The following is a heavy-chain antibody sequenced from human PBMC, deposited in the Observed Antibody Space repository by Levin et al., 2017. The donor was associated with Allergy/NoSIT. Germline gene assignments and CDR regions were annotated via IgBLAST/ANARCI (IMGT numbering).Heavy chain of an antibody. J-gene: IGHJ6*02. CDR2: IDRKSLNT. Sequence: PGGSLRLSCAASGFTFSSYSVNWLRQAPGKGLEWLSYIDRKSLNTYYADSVRGGFTIYRDNAKNSLYLQMDSLRAEDTAIYYWVRDYMYTLDVWGQGTAVTVSS. V-gene: IGHV3-48*01. CDR3: VRDYMYTLDV. D-gene: IGHD1-1*01. CDR1: GFTFSSYS.